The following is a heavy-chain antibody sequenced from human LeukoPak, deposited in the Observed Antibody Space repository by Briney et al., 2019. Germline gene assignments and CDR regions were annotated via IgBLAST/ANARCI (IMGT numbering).Heavy chain of an antibody. Sequence: KPSETLSLTCTVSGGSISSGGYYWSWIRQHPGKGLEWIGYIYYSGSTYYNPSLKSRVTISVDTSKNQFSLKLSSVTAADTAVYYCARLNFRGGEALHFDSWGQGTLVTVSS. D-gene: IGHD3-16*01. CDR1: GGSISSGGYY. CDR3: ARLNFRGGEALHFDS. J-gene: IGHJ4*02. CDR2: IYYSGST. V-gene: IGHV4-31*03.